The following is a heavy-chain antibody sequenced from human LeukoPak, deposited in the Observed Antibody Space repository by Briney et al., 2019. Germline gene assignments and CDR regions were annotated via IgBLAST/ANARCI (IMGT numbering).Heavy chain of an antibody. Sequence: SETLSLTCTVSGGSISSYYWSWIRQPPGKGLEWIGYIYTSGSTNYNPSLKSRVTISVDTSKNQFSLKLSSVTAADTAVYYCAREAVYYGSGSLDYWGQGTLVTVSS. D-gene: IGHD3-10*01. V-gene: IGHV4-4*09. CDR3: AREAVYYGSGSLDY. CDR1: GGSISSYY. J-gene: IGHJ4*02. CDR2: IYTSGST.